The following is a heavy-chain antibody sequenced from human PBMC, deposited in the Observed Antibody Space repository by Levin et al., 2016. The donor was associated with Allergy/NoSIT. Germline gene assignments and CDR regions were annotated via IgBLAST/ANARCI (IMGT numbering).Heavy chain of an antibody. V-gene: IGHV4-39*01. CDR2: IYYSGTT. CDR3: AVERKWRGWFDP. J-gene: IGHJ5*02. Sequence: SETLSLTCNVSDGSMSSSSFYWGWIRQPPGKGLEWIGSIYYSGTTYYNPSLNSRVIISADTSKNQLSLKLNSVTAADTAVYFCAVERKWRGWFDPWGQGILVTVSS. D-gene: IGHD5-12*01. CDR1: DGSMSSSSFY.